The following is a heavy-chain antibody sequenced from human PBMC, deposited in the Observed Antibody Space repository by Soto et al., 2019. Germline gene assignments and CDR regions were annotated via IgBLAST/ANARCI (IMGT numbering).Heavy chain of an antibody. D-gene: IGHD3-22*01. Sequence: SETLSLTCTVSGGSISSGDYYWSWIRQPPGKGLEWIGSIFYTGSTYYSPSLKGRLTISVDTSKNQFSLKLSSVTAADTAVYYRARLVYDSSGYRPGWGQGTLVTVS. CDR3: ARLVYDSSGYRPG. CDR1: GGSISSGDYY. V-gene: IGHV4-39*01. CDR2: IFYTGST. J-gene: IGHJ4*02.